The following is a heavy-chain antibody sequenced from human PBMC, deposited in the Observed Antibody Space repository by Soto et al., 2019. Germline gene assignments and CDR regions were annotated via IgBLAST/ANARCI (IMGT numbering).Heavy chain of an antibody. V-gene: IGHV3-33*06. D-gene: IGHD1-7*01. CDR1: GFTFSSYG. CDR3: AKGGGTTLPLDS. CDR2: IWYDGSDK. Sequence: QVQLVESGGGVVQPGRSLRLSCAASGFTFSSYGMHWVRQAPGKGLEWVAVIWYDGSDKFYADSVKGRFTISRDNSKNTLYLLMHSLTAEETAGYYWAKGGGTTLPLDSCGQGTLVTVSS. J-gene: IGHJ4*02.